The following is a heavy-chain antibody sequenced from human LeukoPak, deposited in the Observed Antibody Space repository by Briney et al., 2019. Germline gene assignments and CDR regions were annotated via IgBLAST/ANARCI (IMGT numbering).Heavy chain of an antibody. CDR1: GGSISSSTYY. D-gene: IGHD6-13*01. CDR3: ARPLSGSSCWHGDAFDI. CDR2: IYYSGST. Sequence: SETLSLTCTVSGGSISSSTYYWGWIRQPPGKGLEWIGSIYYSGSTYYNASLKSRVTISADTSKNQFSLKLSSVTAADTAVYYCARPLSGSSCWHGDAFDIWGQGTMVTVSS. V-gene: IGHV4-39*01. J-gene: IGHJ3*02.